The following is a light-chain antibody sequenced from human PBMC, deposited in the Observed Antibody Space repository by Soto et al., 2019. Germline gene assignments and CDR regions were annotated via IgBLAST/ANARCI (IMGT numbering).Light chain of an antibody. CDR2: GAS. V-gene: IGKV3-15*01. Sequence: EIVMTQSPDTLSVSPGERATLSCRASQSVGRNLAWYQQEPGQAPRLLIYGASTRATGIPARFSGSGSGTEFTLTISSLQSEDFAIYSCQQYNHWPPLTFGGGTKVEIK. CDR1: QSVGRN. CDR3: QQYNHWPPLT. J-gene: IGKJ4*01.